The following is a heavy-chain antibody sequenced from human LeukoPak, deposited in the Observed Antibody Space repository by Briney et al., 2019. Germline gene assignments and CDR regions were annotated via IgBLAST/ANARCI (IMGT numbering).Heavy chain of an antibody. D-gene: IGHD1-1*01. CDR2: IRYDGSNK. V-gene: IGHV3-30*02. J-gene: IGHJ4*02. CDR1: GFTFSTYG. CDR3: AKVGIQANPRRAFDY. Sequence: PGGSLRLSCAASGFTFSTYGMHWVRQAPGKGLEWVAFIRYDGSNKYYADSVKGRFTISRDNSKNTLYLQMNSLRAEDTAVYYCAKVGIQANPRRAFDYWGQGTLVTVSS.